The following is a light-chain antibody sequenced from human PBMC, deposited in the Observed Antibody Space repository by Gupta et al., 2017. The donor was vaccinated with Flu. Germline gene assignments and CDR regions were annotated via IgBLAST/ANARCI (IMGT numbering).Light chain of an antibody. CDR1: NSNIGPNY. CDR2: DNN. CDR3: GTWDHSLNNGRV. J-gene: IGLJ3*02. V-gene: IGLV1-51*02. Sequence: QSVLTQPPSVSAAPGKKATISCSGSNSNIGPNYVSWYQQLPGTAPKLLIYDNNKRPSGMPDRFSGSKSGTSATLGITGLQTGDEADYYCGTWDHSLNNGRVFGGGTKLTVL.